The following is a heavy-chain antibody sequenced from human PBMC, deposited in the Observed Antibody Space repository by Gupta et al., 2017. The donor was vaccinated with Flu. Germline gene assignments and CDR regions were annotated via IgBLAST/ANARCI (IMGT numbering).Heavy chain of an antibody. V-gene: IGHV1-8*01. D-gene: IGHD6-6*01. CDR3: ARGIRVAARPHYYYYYMDV. Sequence: GLGWMGWMNPNSGNTGYAQKFQGRVTMTRNTSISTAYMERSSLRSEDTAVYYWARGIRVAARPHYYYYYMDVWGKGTTVTGSS. CDR2: MNPNSGNT. J-gene: IGHJ6*03.